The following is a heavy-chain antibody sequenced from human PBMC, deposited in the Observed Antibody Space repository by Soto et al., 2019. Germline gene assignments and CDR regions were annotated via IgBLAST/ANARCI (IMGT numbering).Heavy chain of an antibody. D-gene: IGHD3-22*01. CDR3: ARDDSSGSNRLSAFDI. CDR2: IWYDGSNK. Sequence: GGSLRLSCAASGFTFSSYGMHWVRQAPGKGLEWVTVIWYDGSNKYYADSVKGRFTVSRDNSKNTLYLQMNSLRAEDTAVYYCARDDSSGSNRLSAFDIWGQGTMVTVSS. V-gene: IGHV3-33*01. J-gene: IGHJ3*02. CDR1: GFTFSSYG.